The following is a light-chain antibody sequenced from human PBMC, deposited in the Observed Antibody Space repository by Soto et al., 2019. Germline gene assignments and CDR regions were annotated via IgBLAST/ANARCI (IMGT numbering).Light chain of an antibody. CDR3: QQYNSYPIT. CDR1: QSISSW. V-gene: IGKV1-5*03. J-gene: IGKJ5*01. CDR2: KAS. Sequence: DIQMTQSPSTLSASVGDRVTITCRASQSISSWLAWYQQKPGKAPKLLIYKASSLESVVPSRFSGSGSGTEFTLTISSLQPDDSATYYWQQYNSYPITFGQGTRLEIK.